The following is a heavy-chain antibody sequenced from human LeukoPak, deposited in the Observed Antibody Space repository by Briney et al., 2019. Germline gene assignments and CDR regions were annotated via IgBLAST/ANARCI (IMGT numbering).Heavy chain of an antibody. CDR1: GFTFSTYS. Sequence: PGGSLRLSCAVSGFTFSTYSMDWVRQAPGKGLEWISYISVSGSTTHYADSVKGRFTISRDNAKNSLYLQMNSLRDEDTAVYFCARDRGRHYDQFDYWGQGTLVTVSS. D-gene: IGHD3-22*01. CDR2: ISVSGSTT. V-gene: IGHV3-48*02. CDR3: ARDRGRHYDQFDY. J-gene: IGHJ4*02.